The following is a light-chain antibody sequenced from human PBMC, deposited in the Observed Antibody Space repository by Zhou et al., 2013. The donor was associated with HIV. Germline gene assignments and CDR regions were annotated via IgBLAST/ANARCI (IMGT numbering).Light chain of an antibody. V-gene: IGKV3-15*01. CDR3: QQYYNWPRT. CDR2: GAS. CDR1: QSISSN. J-gene: IGKJ2*02. Sequence: EIVMTQSPATLSVSPGERATLSCRASQSISSNLAWYQQKPGQAPRLLIYGASTRATGIPARFRGSGSGTEFTLTITSMQSEDFAVYYCQQYYNWPRTFGQGTKLEIK.